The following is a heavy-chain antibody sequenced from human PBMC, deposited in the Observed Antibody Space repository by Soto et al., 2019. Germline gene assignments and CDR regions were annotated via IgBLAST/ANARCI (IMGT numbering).Heavy chain of an antibody. V-gene: IGHV4-31*11. Sequence: TSETLSLTCGVSGVSVGSDAYYWSWIRQHPGKGLEWVGFISHRGNTYYNPSLKSRLTLSVDMSKNQFSLTLKSVTAADTALYFCARQRTSVVTQAYFDVWGPGSLVTVPQ. CDR3: ARQRTSVVTQAYFDV. CDR1: GVSVGSDAYY. CDR2: ISHRGNT. D-gene: IGHD2-21*02. J-gene: IGHJ4*02.